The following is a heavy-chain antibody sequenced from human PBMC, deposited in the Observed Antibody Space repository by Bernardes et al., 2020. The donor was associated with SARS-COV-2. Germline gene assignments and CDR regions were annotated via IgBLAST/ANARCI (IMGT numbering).Heavy chain of an antibody. CDR1: GFAFSTYA. D-gene: IGHD1-26*01. CDR2: VSFDGTTK. J-gene: IGHJ4*02. CDR3: AREWEDYTSSLFDY. V-gene: IGHV3-30-3*01. Sequence: GGSLRLSCAASGFAFSTYAMHWVRQAPGKGLEWEAIVSFDGTTKYNTDSVKGRFTISRDNSKNTLFLQMNSLTTEDTAVYYCAREWEDYTSSLFDYWGQGTLVTVSS.